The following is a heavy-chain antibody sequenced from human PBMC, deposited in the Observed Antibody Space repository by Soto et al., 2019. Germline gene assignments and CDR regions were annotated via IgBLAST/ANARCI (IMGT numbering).Heavy chain of an antibody. CDR3: ARNGYSSSSLDY. CDR2: LSWDRSTV. J-gene: IGHJ4*02. V-gene: IGHV3-9*02. Sequence: GGSLRLSCVASGSSSDPFTMHWVRELPGKGLEWVAGLSWDRSTVAYADSVQGRFTISRDNAKNSLYLQMNSLRADDTALYYCARNGYSSSSLDYWGQGTLVTVSS. CDR1: GSSSDPFT. D-gene: IGHD6-6*01.